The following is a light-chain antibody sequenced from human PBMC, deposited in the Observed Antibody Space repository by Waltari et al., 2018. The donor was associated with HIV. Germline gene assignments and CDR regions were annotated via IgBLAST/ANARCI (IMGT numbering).Light chain of an antibody. CDR3: SSFSLTSTLV. Sequence: QSALTQPASVSGSPGKSTTISCTGTRSDLGDYHFVACYHQHPDSPPKLIIYDVSDRPSWVSIRFSVSKSGNTASLTISGLQAEDEADYYCSSFSLTSTLVFGTGTKVTVL. CDR1: RSDLGDYHF. J-gene: IGLJ1*01. CDR2: DVS. V-gene: IGLV2-14*03.